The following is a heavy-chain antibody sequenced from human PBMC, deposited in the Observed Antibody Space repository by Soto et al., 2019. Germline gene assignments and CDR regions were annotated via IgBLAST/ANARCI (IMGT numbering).Heavy chain of an antibody. CDR3: ARPRYDSSGTPFDH. CDR1: GFTFSSYW. CDR2: INSVGSST. J-gene: IGHJ4*02. Sequence: GGSLRLSCAASGFTFSSYWMHWVRQAPGKGLVWVSRINSVGSSTSYADSVKGRLIISRDNAKNTLYLQMNSLRAEDTAVYYCARPRYDSSGTPFDHWGQGTLVTVSS. D-gene: IGHD3-22*01. V-gene: IGHV3-74*01.